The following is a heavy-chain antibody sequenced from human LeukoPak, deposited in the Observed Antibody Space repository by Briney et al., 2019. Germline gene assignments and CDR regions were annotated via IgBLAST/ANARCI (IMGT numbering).Heavy chain of an antibody. D-gene: IGHD3-10*01. J-gene: IGHJ6*02. V-gene: IGHV3-66*01. Sequence: GGSLRLSCAASGFTLSSNYMSWVRQAPGKGLEWVSVIYSGGSTYYADSVKGRFTISRDNSKNTLYLQMNSLRAEDTAVYYCARDQDYYGSNYGMDVWGQGTTVTVSS. CDR1: GFTLSSNY. CDR2: IYSGGST. CDR3: ARDQDYYGSNYGMDV.